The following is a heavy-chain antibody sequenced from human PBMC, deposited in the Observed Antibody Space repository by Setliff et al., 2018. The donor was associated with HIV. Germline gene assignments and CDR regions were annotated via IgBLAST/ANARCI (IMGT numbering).Heavy chain of an antibody. CDR1: GGSLIDYY. V-gene: IGHV4-34*01. J-gene: IGHJ5*02. CDR2: INHSGST. D-gene: IGHD6-19*01. CDR3: ARGLLSGWPHPDWLDP. Sequence: SETLSLTCAVYGGSLIDYYWSWIRQPPGKGLEWIGEINHSGSTNYSPSLKGRVTISIDTSKSQFSLKLTSVTAADTAVYYCARGLLSGWPHPDWLDPRGHGILVTV.